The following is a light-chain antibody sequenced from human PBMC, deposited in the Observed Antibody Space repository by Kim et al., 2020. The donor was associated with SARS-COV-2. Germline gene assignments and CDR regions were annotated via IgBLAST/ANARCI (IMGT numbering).Light chain of an antibody. J-gene: IGKJ1*01. CDR2: GAS. CDR1: RGITTN. Sequence: VSPGERAPLSCRASRGITTNLAWYQQKPGQAPRLLIYGASTRATGIPSRFSGSGSGTEFTLTISSLQSEDFAVYYCQQYYDWPQTFGQGTKVDIK. CDR3: QQYYDWPQT. V-gene: IGKV3-15*01.